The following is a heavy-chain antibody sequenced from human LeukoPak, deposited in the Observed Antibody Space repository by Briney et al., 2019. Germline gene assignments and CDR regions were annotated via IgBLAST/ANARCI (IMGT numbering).Heavy chain of an antibody. CDR3: ARHGAVAGFDY. D-gene: IGHD6-19*01. J-gene: IGHJ4*02. CDR1: GLTFSSYS. CDR2: ISSSSSYI. V-gene: IGHV3-21*01. Sequence: GGSLRLSCAASGLTFSSYSMNWVRQAPGKGLEWVSSISSSSSYIYYADSVKGRFTISRDNAKNSLYLQMNSLRAEDTAVYYCARHGAVAGFDYWGQGTLVTVSS.